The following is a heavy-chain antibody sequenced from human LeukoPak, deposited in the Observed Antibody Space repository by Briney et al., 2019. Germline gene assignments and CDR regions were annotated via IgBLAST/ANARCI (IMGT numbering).Heavy chain of an antibody. CDR3: ASGGYSSGWDDY. V-gene: IGHV4-39*01. CDR1: GGSISSSSYY. D-gene: IGHD6-19*01. Sequence: SETLSLTCTVSGGSISSSSYYWGWIRQPPGKGLEWIGSIYYSGSTYYNPSLKSRVTISVDTSKNQFSLKLSSVTAADTAVYYCASGGYSSGWDDYWGQGTLVTVSS. J-gene: IGHJ4*02. CDR2: IYYSGST.